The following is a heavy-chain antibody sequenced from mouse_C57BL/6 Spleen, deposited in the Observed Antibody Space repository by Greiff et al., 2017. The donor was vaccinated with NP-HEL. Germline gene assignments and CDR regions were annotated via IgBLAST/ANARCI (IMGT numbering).Heavy chain of an antibody. V-gene: IGHV5-17*01. J-gene: IGHJ1*03. CDR1: GFTFSDYG. CDR3: ARGGALGYFDV. CDR2: ISSGSSTI. Sequence: EVKLMESGGGLVKPGGSLKLSCAASGFTFSDYGMHWVLQAPEKGLEWVAYISSGSSTIYYADTVKGRFTISRDNAKNTLFLQMTSLRSEDTAMYYCARGGALGYFDVWGTGTTVTVSS.